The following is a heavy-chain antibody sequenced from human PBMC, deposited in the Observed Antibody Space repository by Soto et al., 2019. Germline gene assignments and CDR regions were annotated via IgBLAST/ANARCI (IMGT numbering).Heavy chain of an antibody. CDR2: IKQDGSEK. CDR3: AREVFVYYYYYMDV. V-gene: IGHV3-7*01. Sequence: GGSLRLSCAASGFTFSSYWMSWVRQAPGKGLEWVANIKQDGSEKYYVDSVKGRFTISRDNAKNSLYLQMNSLRAEDTAVYYCAREVFVYYYYYMDVWGKGTTVTVSS. CDR1: GFTFSSYW. J-gene: IGHJ6*03.